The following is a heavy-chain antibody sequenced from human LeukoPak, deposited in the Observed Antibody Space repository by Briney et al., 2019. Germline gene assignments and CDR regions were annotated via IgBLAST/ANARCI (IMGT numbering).Heavy chain of an antibody. Sequence: GESLKISCKGSGYSFTSYWIGWVRHMPGKGLEWMRIIYPGDSDTRYSPSFQGQVTISADKSIFTAYLQWSSLKASDTAMYYCARRSSIATRLFDYWGQGTLVTVSS. CDR3: ARRSSIATRLFDY. V-gene: IGHV5-51*01. D-gene: IGHD6-6*01. CDR2: IYPGDSDT. J-gene: IGHJ4*02. CDR1: GYSFTSYW.